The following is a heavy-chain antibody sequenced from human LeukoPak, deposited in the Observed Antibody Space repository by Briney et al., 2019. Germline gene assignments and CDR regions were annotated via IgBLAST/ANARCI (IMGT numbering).Heavy chain of an antibody. J-gene: IGHJ4*02. V-gene: IGHV3-23*01. CDR3: AKGAWELLTDY. D-gene: IGHD1-26*01. CDR1: VFTFSSYG. CDR2: ISGSGGST. Sequence: GGTLRLSCAASVFTFSSYGMSWVRQAPGKGLEWVSAISGSGGSTYYADSVKGRFTISRDNSKNTLYLQMNSLRAEDTAVYYCAKGAWELLTDYWGQGTLVTVSS.